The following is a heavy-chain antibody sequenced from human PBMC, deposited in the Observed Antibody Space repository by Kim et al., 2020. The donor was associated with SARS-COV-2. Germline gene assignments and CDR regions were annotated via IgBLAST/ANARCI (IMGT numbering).Heavy chain of an antibody. CDR1: GGSFSGYY. D-gene: IGHD1-1*01. Sequence: SETLSLTCAVYGGSFSGYYWSWIRQPPGKGLEWIGEINHSGSTNYNPSLKSRVTISVDTSKNQFSLKLSSVTAADTAVYYCARDLRVNYYFDYWGQGTLVTVSS. CDR2: INHSGST. V-gene: IGHV4-34*01. J-gene: IGHJ4*02. CDR3: ARDLRVNYYFDY.